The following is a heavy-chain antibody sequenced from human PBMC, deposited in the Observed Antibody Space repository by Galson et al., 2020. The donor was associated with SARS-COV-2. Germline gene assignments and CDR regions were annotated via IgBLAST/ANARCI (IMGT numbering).Heavy chain of an antibody. J-gene: IGHJ6*03. CDR1: GFTFSSYW. CDR2: IKQDGREK. CDR3: ARRDYDILTGYAHYYYYYMDV. Sequence: GGSLRLSCEASGFTFSSYWMSWVRQAPGKGLEWVANIKQDGREKYYVDSVKGRFTISRDNAKNSLYLQMNSLRAEDTAVYYCARRDYDILTGYAHYYYYYMDVWGKGTTVTVSS. D-gene: IGHD3-9*01. V-gene: IGHV3-7*03.